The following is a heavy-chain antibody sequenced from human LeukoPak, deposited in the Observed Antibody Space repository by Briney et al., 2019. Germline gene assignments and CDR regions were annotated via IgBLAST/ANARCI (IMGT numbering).Heavy chain of an antibody. D-gene: IGHD6-25*01. CDR3: AGSGHRYSRD. V-gene: IGHV4-4*09. J-gene: IGHJ1*01. Sequence: PSETLSLRCDVSGDSVSSGYWSWIRQSPGKGLEWIGFIQDSRITDYNPSLKSRLLISVDTSKNLFSLTLRSVTAAHTAVYYCAGSGHRYSRDWGQGILVTVSS. CDR1: GDSVSSGY. CDR2: IQDSRIT.